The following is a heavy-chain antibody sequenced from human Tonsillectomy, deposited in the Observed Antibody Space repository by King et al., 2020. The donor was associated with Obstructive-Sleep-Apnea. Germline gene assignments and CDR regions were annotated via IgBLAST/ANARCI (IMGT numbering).Heavy chain of an antibody. V-gene: IGHV3-11*06. J-gene: IGHJ4*02. Sequence: VHLVESGGGLVKPGGSLRLSCAASGFTFRDYYMSWIRQAAGKGLEWVSYISSSSSYTKYADSVKRRFTISRDNAKNSLYLQMNSLRAEDTAVYYCAIGLDYYGSGSYGYWGQGTLVTVSS. CDR2: ISSSSSYT. CDR3: AIGLDYYGSGSYGY. D-gene: IGHD3-10*01. CDR1: GFTFRDYY.